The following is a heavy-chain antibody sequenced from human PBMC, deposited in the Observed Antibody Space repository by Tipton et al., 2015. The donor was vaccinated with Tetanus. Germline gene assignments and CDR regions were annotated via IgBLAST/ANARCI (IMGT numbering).Heavy chain of an antibody. D-gene: IGHD1-26*01. CDR1: GGSVSSSTYY. CDR2: ISYSGDT. J-gene: IGHJ4*02. CDR3: ARTPVGATLDS. V-gene: IGHV4-61*01. Sequence: TLSLTCTVSGGSVSSSTYYWSWVRQPPGKGPEWIAYISYSGDTNYNPSLKSRVTILIDTSKNQFSLKVKSVTAADTAVYYCARTPVGATLDSWGQGTLVTVSS.